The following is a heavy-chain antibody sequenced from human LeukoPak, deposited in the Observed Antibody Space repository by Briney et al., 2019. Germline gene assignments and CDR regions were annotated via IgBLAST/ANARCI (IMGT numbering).Heavy chain of an antibody. CDR3: ASTITVTTDY. CDR1: GYSISSGYY. Sequence: PSETLSLTCTVSGYSISSGYYWGWIRRPPGKGLEWLGSIYHSGSTHYNPSLKSRVTISVDTSKNQFSLKLSSVTAADTAVYYCASTITVTTDYWGQGTLVTVSS. CDR2: IYHSGST. D-gene: IGHD4-17*01. J-gene: IGHJ4*02. V-gene: IGHV4-38-2*02.